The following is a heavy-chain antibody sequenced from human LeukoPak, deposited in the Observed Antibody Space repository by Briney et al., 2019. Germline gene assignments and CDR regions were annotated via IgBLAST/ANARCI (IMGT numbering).Heavy chain of an antibody. CDR1: GTALSTSQVG. CDR2: IYWDDDK. D-gene: IGHD6-13*01. J-gene: IGHJ6*04. CDR3: AHRHSSSWPFYYYYGMDV. Sequence: VSGPTLLKPTQTHTLTCTFSGTALSTSQVGVCSIRQPPGKALERHTLIYWDDDKRYSSSLKSRLSITKDTSNTQVVLTMTNMDPVDTATYYCAHRHSSSWPFYYYYGMDVWGKGTTVTVSS. V-gene: IGHV2-5*02.